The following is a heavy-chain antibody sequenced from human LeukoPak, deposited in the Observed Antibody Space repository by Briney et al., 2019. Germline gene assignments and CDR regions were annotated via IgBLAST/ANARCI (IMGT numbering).Heavy chain of an antibody. D-gene: IGHD5-18*01. CDR1: GGSISSYY. V-gene: IGHV4-59*01. CDR2: IYYSGST. J-gene: IGHJ4*02. Sequence: SETLSLTCTVSGGSISSYYWSWIRQPPGKGLEWIGYIYYSGSTNYNPSLKSRVTISVDTSKNQFSLKLSSVTAADTAVYYCARAAGGYSYGLLFDYWGQGTLVTVSS. CDR3: ARAAGGYSYGLLFDY.